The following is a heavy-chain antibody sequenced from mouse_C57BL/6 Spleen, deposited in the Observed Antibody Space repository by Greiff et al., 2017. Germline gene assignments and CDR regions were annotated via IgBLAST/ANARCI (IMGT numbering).Heavy chain of an antibody. D-gene: IGHD1-1*01. V-gene: IGHV1-50*01. CDR3: ERRGFTTVVAHYFDY. J-gene: IGHJ2*01. Sequence: QVQLQQPGAELVKPGASVKLSCKASGYTFTSYWMQWVKQRPGQGLEWIGEIDPSDSYTNYNQKFKGKATLTVDTSSSTAYMQLSSLTSEDSAVYYCERRGFTTVVAHYFDYWGQGTTLTVSS. CDR1: GYTFTSYW. CDR2: IDPSDSYT.